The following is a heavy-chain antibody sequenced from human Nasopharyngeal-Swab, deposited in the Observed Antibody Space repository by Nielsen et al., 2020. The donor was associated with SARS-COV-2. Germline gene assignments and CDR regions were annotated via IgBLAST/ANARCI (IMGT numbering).Heavy chain of an antibody. CDR3: ARDRIAVAGTNYYYYGMTS. CDR2: ISAYNGNT. J-gene: IGHJ6*02. V-gene: IGHV1-18*01. CDR1: GYTFTSYG. D-gene: IGHD6-19*01. Sequence: ASVKVSCKASGYTFTSYGISWVRQAPGQGLEWMGWISAYNGNTNYAQKLQGRVTMTTDTSTSTAYMELRSLRSDDTAVYYCARDRIAVAGTNYYYYGMTSGAKGPRSPSP.